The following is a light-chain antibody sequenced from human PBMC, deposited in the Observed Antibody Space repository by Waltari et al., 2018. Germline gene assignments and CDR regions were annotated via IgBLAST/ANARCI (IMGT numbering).Light chain of an antibody. CDR2: AAS. Sequence: IQMTQSPSSLSASVGDRVTITCRASQSISSYLNWYQQKPGKAPKLLIYAASSLQSGVPSRFSGSGSGTDFTLTISSLQPEDFATYYCQQSYSTPREPFGQGTKLEIK. CDR1: QSISSY. CDR3: QQSYSTPREP. J-gene: IGKJ2*01. V-gene: IGKV1-39*01.